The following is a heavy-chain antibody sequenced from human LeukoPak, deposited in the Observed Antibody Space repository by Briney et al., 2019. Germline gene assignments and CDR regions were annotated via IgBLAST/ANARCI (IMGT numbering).Heavy chain of an antibody. J-gene: IGHJ1*01. V-gene: IGHV4-31*03. D-gene: IGHD4-17*01. CDR2: IYYSGST. CDR3: ARDNLFYGDYEGYFQH. Sequence: PSETLSLTCTVSGGSISSGGYYWSWSRQHPGKGLEWIGYIYYSGSTYYNPSLKSRVTISVDTSKNQFSLKLSSVTAADTAVYYCARDNLFYGDYEGYFQHWGQGTLVTVSS. CDR1: GGSISSGGYY.